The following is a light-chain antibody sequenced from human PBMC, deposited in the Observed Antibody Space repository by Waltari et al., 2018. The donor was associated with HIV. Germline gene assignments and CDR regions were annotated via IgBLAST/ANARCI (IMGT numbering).Light chain of an antibody. Sequence: QSALTQPASVSGSPGQSNTISCTGTSCDVGGYNYVPWYQQHPGKAPKLMIYDVSNRPSGVSYRFSGSKSGNTASLTISGLQAEDEADYYCSSYTSSSTFYVVFGGGTKLTVL. CDR3: SSYTSSSTFYVV. J-gene: IGLJ2*01. CDR2: DVS. V-gene: IGLV2-14*01. CDR1: SCDVGGYNY.